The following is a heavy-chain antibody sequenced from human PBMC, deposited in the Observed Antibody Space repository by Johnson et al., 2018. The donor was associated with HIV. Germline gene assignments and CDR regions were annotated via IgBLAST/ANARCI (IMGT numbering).Heavy chain of an antibody. V-gene: IGHV3-13*01. D-gene: IGHD2-2*01. CDR3: ARQVYCSSTSCSSAFDI. CDR1: GFTFSSYD. Sequence: VQLVESGGGLVKPGGSLRLSCAASGFTFSSYDMHWVRQAKGKGLEWVSAICTAGDTYYPGSVKGRFTISRENAKNSLYLQMNSLRAGDTAVYYCARQVYCSSTSCSSAFDIWGQGTVVTVSS. CDR2: ICTAGDT. J-gene: IGHJ3*02.